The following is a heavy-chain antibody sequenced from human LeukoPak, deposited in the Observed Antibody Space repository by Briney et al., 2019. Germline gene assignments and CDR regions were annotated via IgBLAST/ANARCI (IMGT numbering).Heavy chain of an antibody. J-gene: IGHJ4*02. D-gene: IGHD2-15*01. Sequence: GGSLRLSCAASGFTFTSYAMSWVPHAPGEGVEWVSGISGSGGSTYYADSVKGRFTISRDNSKNTLYLQMNSLRAEDTAVYYCAKAREYCSGGSCLFYFDYWGQGTLVTVSS. CDR3: AKAREYCSGGSCLFYFDY. CDR1: GFTFTSYA. CDR2: ISGSGGST. V-gene: IGHV3-23*01.